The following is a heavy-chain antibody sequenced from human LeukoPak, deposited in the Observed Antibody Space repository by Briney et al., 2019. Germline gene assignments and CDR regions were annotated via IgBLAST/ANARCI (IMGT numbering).Heavy chain of an antibody. D-gene: IGHD3-10*01. J-gene: IGHJ4*02. CDR2: INHSGST. V-gene: IGHV4-39*01. CDR3: ARHWSRFGLLWFGELFHFDY. Sequence: SETLSLTCTVSGGYIGSSSYYWGWIRQPPGKGLEWIGEINHSGSTNYNPSLKSLVTISVDTSKNQFSLKLSSVTAADTAVYYCARHWSRFGLLWFGELFHFDYWGQGTLVTVSS. CDR1: GGYIGSSSYY.